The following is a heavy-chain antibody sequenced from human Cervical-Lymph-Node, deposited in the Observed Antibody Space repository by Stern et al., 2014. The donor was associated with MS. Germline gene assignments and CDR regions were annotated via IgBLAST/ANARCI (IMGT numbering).Heavy chain of an antibody. CDR1: GFSLDTSGTN. CDR3: ALSPDDYGGDVWGY. CDR2: LYWDDAK. J-gene: IGHJ4*02. V-gene: IGHV2-5*02. D-gene: IGHD4/OR15-4a*01. Sequence: EESGPTLVRPTPTLTLTCTLSGFSLDTSGTNVARIPQPPGKALEWLALLYWDDAKRSSPSLQGWLAITRDTSKSQVVLTMSNRGPVDTATYCGALSPDDYGGDVWGYWGQGTRVAVSS.